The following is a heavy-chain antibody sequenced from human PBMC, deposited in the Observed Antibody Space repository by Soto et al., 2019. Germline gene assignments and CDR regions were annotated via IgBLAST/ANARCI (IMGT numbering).Heavy chain of an antibody. Sequence: EVQLVESGGGLVKPGGSLRLSCAASGFTFSSYSMNWVRQAPGKGLEWVSSISSSSSYIYYEDSVKGRFTISRDNAKNSLYLQTSSLRAEDTAVYYCDRESLDYGMDVWGQGTTVTVSS. V-gene: IGHV3-21*01. J-gene: IGHJ6*02. CDR3: DRESLDYGMDV. CDR2: ISSSSSYI. CDR1: GFTFSSYS.